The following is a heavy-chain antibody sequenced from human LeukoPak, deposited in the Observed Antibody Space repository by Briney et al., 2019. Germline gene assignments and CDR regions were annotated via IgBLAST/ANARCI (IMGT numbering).Heavy chain of an antibody. V-gene: IGHV3-53*01. D-gene: IGHD1-26*01. Sequence: PGGSLRLSCAASGFTVSSNYMSWVRQAPGKGLEWVSVIYSGGSTYYADSVKGRFTISRDNSKNTLYPQMNSLRAEDTAVYYCARQMTPHGNFDYWGQGALVTVSS. J-gene: IGHJ4*02. CDR1: GFTVSSNY. CDR2: IYSGGST. CDR3: ARQMTPHGNFDY.